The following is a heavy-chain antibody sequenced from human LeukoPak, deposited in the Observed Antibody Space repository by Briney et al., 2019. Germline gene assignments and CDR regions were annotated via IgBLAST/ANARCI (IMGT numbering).Heavy chain of an antibody. CDR3: ARGGASAAARRFDP. CDR2: MNPNSGNR. CDR1: GSIFTSYD. V-gene: IGHV1-8*01. D-gene: IGHD6-13*01. Sequence: ASVKVSCKASGSIFTSYDINWVRQATGQGVEWMGWMNPNSGNRGYAQRFQGRITLTTNTSVSTAYMELGNLRSEDTAVYYCARGGASAAARRFDPWGQGTLVTVSS. J-gene: IGHJ5*02.